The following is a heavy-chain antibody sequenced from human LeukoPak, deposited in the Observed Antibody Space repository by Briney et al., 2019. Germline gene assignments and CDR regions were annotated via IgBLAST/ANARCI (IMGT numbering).Heavy chain of an antibody. CDR3: AREWEGTVTTGDWFDP. V-gene: IGHV4-4*07. D-gene: IGHD4-17*01. Sequence: SETLSLTCAVYGGSFSGYYWSWIRQPPGKGLEWIGRIYTSGSTNYNPSLKSRVTMSVDTSKNQFSLKLSSVTAADTAVYYCAREWEGTVTTGDWFDPWGQGTLVTVSS. CDR2: IYTSGST. CDR1: GGSFSGYY. J-gene: IGHJ5*02.